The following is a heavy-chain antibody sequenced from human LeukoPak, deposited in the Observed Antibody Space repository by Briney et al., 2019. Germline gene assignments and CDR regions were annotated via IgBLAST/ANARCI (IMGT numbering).Heavy chain of an antibody. CDR3: ARRYSGSSYDAFDI. D-gene: IGHD1-26*01. CDR1: GGSISSGDYY. V-gene: IGHV4-30-4*08. Sequence: SETLSLNCTVSGGSISSGDYYWSWIRQPPGKGLEWIGYIYYSGSTYYNPSLKSRVTISVDTSKNQFSLKLSSVTAADTAVYYCARRYSGSSYDAFDIWGQGTMVTFSS. J-gene: IGHJ3*02. CDR2: IYYSGST.